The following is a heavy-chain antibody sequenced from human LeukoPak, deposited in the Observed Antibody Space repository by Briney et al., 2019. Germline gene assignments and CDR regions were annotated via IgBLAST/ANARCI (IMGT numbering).Heavy chain of an antibody. J-gene: IGHJ2*01. CDR2: INAGNGNT. D-gene: IGHD4-17*01. CDR3: ARGVNYGDYDWYFDL. CDR1: GYTFTSYA. Sequence: ASVKVSCKASGYTFTSYAMHWVRQAPGQRLEWMGWINAGNGNTKHSQKFQGRVTITRDTSASTAYMELSSLRSEDTAVYYCARGVNYGDYDWYFDLWGRGTLVTVSS. V-gene: IGHV1-3*01.